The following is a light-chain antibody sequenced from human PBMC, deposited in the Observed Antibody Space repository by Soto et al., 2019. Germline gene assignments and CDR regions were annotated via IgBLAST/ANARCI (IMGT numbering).Light chain of an antibody. CDR3: QKRVNGPT. V-gene: IGKV3-11*01. CDR2: DVS. Sequence: EIVLTQSPATLSLSPGGRATLSCRASQSVSSYLSWYQQKPGQAPRLLIFDVSKRATGIPARFSGSGSGTDFTLTISSLEPEDFAVYYCQKRVNGPTFGGGTKVEIK. J-gene: IGKJ4*01. CDR1: QSVSSY.